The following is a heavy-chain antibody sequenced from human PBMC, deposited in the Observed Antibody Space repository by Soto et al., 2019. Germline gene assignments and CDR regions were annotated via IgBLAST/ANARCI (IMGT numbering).Heavy chain of an antibody. CDR3: ARDLETRGVTPDY. D-gene: IGHD3-10*01. CDR1: GFTFSSCG. J-gene: IGHJ4*02. V-gene: IGHV3-33*01. Sequence: PGGSLRLSCAASGFTFSSCGRHGVRQAPGKGLEWVAVIWYDGSHEYYADSVKGRFTISRDNSKNTLYLQMNSLRVEDTAVYYCARDLETRGVTPDYWGQGTLVTVSS. CDR2: IWYDGSHE.